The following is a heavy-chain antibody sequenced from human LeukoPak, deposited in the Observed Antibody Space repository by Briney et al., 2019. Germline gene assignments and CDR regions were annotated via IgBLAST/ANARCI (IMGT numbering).Heavy chain of an antibody. V-gene: IGHV3-74*01. J-gene: IGHJ4*02. CDR3: VSFYETY. CDR2: INSDGSSI. Sequence: PGGSLRLSCAASGFTFSSHWMHWVRQAPGKGLVGVSRINSDGSSISYADSVKGRFTISKDNAKNTVYLQMNSLRAEDTAVYYCVSFYETYWGRGTLVTVSS. CDR1: GFTFSSHW. D-gene: IGHD2/OR15-2a*01.